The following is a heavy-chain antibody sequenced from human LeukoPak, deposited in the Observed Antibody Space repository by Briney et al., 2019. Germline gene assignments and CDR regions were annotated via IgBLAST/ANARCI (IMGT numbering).Heavy chain of an antibody. CDR2: IIPILGIA. J-gene: IGHJ6*02. V-gene: IGHV1-69*04. CDR1: GGTFSSYA. D-gene: IGHD6-13*01. Sequence: SVKVSCKASGGTFSSYAIGWVRQAPGQGLEWMGRIIPILGIANYAQKFQGRVTITADKSTSTAYMELSSLRSEDTAVYYCARSIAAAGGGYYYYGMDVWGQGTTVTVSS. CDR3: ARSIAAAGGGYYYYGMDV.